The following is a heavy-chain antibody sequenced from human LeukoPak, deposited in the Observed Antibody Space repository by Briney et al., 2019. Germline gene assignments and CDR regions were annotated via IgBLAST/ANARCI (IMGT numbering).Heavy chain of an antibody. Sequence: ASVKVSCKVSGYTLTELSMHWVRQAPGKGLEWMGGFDPEDGETIYAQKFQGRVTMTEDTFTDTAYMELSSLRSEDTAVYYCARDPSRAQNTIFGVVTSNYGMDVWGQGTTVTVSS. D-gene: IGHD3-3*01. V-gene: IGHV1-24*01. CDR2: FDPEDGET. CDR1: GYTLTELS. J-gene: IGHJ6*02. CDR3: ARDPSRAQNTIFGVVTSNYGMDV.